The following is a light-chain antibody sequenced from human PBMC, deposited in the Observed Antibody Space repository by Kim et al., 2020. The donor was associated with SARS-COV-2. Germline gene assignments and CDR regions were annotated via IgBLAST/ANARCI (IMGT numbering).Light chain of an antibody. CDR3: LLYYGVHWV. V-gene: IGLV7-43*01. J-gene: IGLJ3*02. CDR1: IGAVTCGYY. CDR2: IPS. Sequence: PGATVTLTCASSIGAVTCGYYPNWFQQKPGQAPRALIYIPSNKHPWTPARFSGSLLGGKAALTLSGAQPEDEAEYYCLLYYGVHWVFGGGTKLTVL.